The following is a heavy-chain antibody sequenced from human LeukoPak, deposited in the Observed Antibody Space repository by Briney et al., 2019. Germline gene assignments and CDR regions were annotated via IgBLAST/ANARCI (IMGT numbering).Heavy chain of an antibody. CDR1: GFTFSSYG. D-gene: IGHD6-19*01. V-gene: IGHV3-30*02. J-gene: IGHJ4*02. CDR3: AKDDSSDWYYFDY. CDR2: IPYDGSNK. Sequence: GGSLRLSCAASGFTFSSYGMPWVRQAPGKGLEWVAFIPYDGSNKYYADSVKGRFTISRDNSKNTLYLQMNSLRAEDTAVYYCAKDDSSDWYYFDYWGQGTLVTVSS.